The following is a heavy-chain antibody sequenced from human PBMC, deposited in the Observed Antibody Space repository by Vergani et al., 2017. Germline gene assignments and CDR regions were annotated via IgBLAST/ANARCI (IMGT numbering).Heavy chain of an antibody. J-gene: IGHJ1*01. CDR2: ISYDGTQK. V-gene: IGHV3-30*03. CDR3: ATKSCGTPGCQIGYFRE. Sequence: QVHLVVSGGGVVQPGRSLRLSCAVSGFTSSYYGMHWVRQAPGKGLEWVAVISYDGTQKYYADSVKGRFTISRDNSKSTLYLQMNSLRTEDKAVYYCATKSCGTPGCQIGYFREWGQGTLVTVSS. D-gene: IGHD1-1*01. CDR1: GFTSSYYG.